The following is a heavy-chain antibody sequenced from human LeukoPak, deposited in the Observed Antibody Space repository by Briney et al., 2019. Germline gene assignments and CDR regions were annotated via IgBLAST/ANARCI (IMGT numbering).Heavy chain of an antibody. CDR2: LKSDGSTA. Sequence: GGTLRLSCAASGFTFSSFNMHWVRQALGKGLVWVSRLKSDGSTAMYADSVQGRFTISRDNARNTVHLLMSSLTVEDTGVYYCARGIYGDPVAFDSWGQGALVTVSS. D-gene: IGHD4-17*01. CDR3: ARGIYGDPVAFDS. CDR1: GFTFSSFN. J-gene: IGHJ4*02. V-gene: IGHV3-74*03.